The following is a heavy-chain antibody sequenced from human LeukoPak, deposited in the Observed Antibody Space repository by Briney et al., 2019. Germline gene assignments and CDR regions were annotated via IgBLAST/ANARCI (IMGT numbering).Heavy chain of an antibody. J-gene: IGHJ4*02. CDR1: GGSISSHY. CDR3: ARFTAIWLLIDY. V-gene: IGHV4-59*11. Sequence: PSETLSLTCTVSGGSISSHYWSWIRQPPGKGLEWIGYIYYSGSTNYNPSLKSRVTISVDTSKNQFSLKLSSVTAADTAVYYCARFTAIWLLIDYWGQGTLVTVSS. CDR2: IYYSGST. D-gene: IGHD5-24*01.